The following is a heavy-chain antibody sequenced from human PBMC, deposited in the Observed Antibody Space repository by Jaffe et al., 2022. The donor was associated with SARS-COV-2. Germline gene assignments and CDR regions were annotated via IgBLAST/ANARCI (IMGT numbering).Heavy chain of an antibody. CDR2: VFYSGST. Sequence: QLQLQESGPGVVKPSETLSLTCTASGGSIGSTEYYWGWIRQPPGKGLEWIGSVFYSGSTYHNPSLRSRVTMSVDTSKNQFSLKLSSVTAADTAVYYCARHQADMDVWGKGTTVTVSS. J-gene: IGHJ6*03. V-gene: IGHV4-39*01. CDR3: ARHQADMDV. CDR1: GGSIGSTEYY.